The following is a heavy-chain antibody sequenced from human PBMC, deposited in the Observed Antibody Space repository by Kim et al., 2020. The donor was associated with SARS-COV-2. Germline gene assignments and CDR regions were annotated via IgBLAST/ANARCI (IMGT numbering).Heavy chain of an antibody. J-gene: IGHJ4*02. Sequence: GGSLRLSCSASGFLFSKYAMYWVRQAPGKGLEYVSAIGSTGDNTYYVDSVKARFTVIRDNSKNSLWLQMSSLRAEDMGVYYCVKGRGPEAVAGGDWGQGTLVTVSS. V-gene: IGHV3-64D*09. CDR1: GFLFSKYA. CDR3: VKGRGPEAVAGGD. CDR2: IGSTGDNT. D-gene: IGHD6-19*01.